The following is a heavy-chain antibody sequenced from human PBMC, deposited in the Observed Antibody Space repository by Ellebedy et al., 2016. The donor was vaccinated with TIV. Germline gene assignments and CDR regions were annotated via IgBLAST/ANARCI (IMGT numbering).Heavy chain of an antibody. D-gene: IGHD3-22*01. J-gene: IGHJ4*02. CDR2: INPTSGSS. CDR3: ARGDNYYYDSSGYYYTY. CDR1: GYTFTSYF. Sequence: ASVKVSCKASGYTFTSYFLYWVRQAPGQGLEWMGIINPTSGSSNYAQKFQGRVTVTRDTSTSTVYMELSSLRSEDTAVYYCARGDNYYYDSSGYYYTYWGQGTLATVSS. V-gene: IGHV1-46*01.